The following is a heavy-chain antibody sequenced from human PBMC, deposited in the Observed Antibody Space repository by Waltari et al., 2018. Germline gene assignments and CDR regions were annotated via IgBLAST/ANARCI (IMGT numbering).Heavy chain of an antibody. CDR2: ISGSSSSI. CDR3: AKDFWGVHSSSGFNV. CDR1: GVTFDSYA. J-gene: IGHJ3*01. D-gene: IGHD3-16*01. Sequence: EMQLLESGGDLVQPGGSLRLSCVASGVTFDSYAMYWVRQAPGKGLQWVSVISGSSSSIYYADSVKGRFTISRDNSKNTLFLQMNNLRVEDTAIYYCAKDFWGVHSSSGFNVWGQGTMVTVSS. V-gene: IGHV3-23*01.